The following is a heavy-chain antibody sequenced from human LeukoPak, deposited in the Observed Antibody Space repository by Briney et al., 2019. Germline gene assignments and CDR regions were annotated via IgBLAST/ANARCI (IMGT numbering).Heavy chain of an antibody. Sequence: ASVKVSCKASGYTFTSYGISWVRQAPGQGLEWMGWISAYNGNTNYAQKLQGRVTMTTDTSTSTAYMELRSLRSDDTAVYYCARVRRGYSYGYQSFYFDYWGQGTLVTVSS. CDR2: ISAYNGNT. CDR1: GYTFTSYG. J-gene: IGHJ4*02. CDR3: ARVRRGYSYGYQSFYFDY. V-gene: IGHV1-18*01. D-gene: IGHD5-18*01.